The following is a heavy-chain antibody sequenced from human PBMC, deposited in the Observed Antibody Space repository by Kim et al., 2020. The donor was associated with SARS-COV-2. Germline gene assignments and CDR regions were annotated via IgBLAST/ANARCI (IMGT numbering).Heavy chain of an antibody. CDR3: AKQYSSGGGNWFDP. V-gene: IGHV3-30*02. D-gene: IGHD6-19*01. Sequence: AEPGKGRLTNPRDNSRNTLYLQMNSLRAEDTAVYYCAKQYSSGGGNWFDPWGQGTLVTVSS. J-gene: IGHJ5*02.